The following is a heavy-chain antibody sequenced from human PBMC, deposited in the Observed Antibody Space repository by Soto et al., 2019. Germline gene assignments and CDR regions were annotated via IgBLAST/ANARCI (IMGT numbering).Heavy chain of an antibody. Sequence: QITLKESGPTLVKPTQTLTLTCTFSGFSFSTSSVGVGWIRQPPGKALEWLALIYWDDDKRYNPSLRNRLTITKDTSRNQLVVTMTDMDPVDTGPYYCVKVYWVATGIRYYFDYWGQGTLVTVSS. J-gene: IGHJ4*02. CDR1: GFSFSTSSVG. CDR3: VKVYWVATGIRYYFDY. D-gene: IGHD2-21*02. V-gene: IGHV2-5*04. CDR2: IYWDDDK.